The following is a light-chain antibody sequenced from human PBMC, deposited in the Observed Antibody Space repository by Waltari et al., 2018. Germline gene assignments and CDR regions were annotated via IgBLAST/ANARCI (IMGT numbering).Light chain of an antibody. Sequence: QSALTQPPSASGSPGQSVTISCTGTSSDIGTYNLVSWYQQGPSKAPKLIIYEVTKRPAGVPDRFSGSKSGNTASLTVSGLQADDEADYYCSSYAGSGNVVFGGGTKLTVL. CDR3: SSYAGSGNVV. CDR1: SSDIGTYNL. CDR2: EVT. J-gene: IGLJ3*02. V-gene: IGLV2-8*01.